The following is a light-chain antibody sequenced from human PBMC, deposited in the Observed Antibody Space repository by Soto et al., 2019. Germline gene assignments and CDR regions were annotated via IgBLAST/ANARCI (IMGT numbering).Light chain of an antibody. J-gene: IGLJ2*01. CDR1: SSDIGSYNL. CDR3: CSYAGSVILL. V-gene: IGLV2-23*02. Sequence: QSALTQPASVSGSPGQSITISCTGTSSDIGSYNLVSWYQQQPGKAPKLMIYEVTKRPSGVSNRFSGSKSGNTASLTISGLQAEDEADYYCCSYAGSVILLFGGGTKLTVL. CDR2: EVT.